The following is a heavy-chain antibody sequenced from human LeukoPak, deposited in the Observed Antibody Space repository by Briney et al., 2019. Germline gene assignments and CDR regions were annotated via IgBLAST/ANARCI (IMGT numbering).Heavy chain of an antibody. Sequence: HPGGSLRLSCAVSGLTVNNNYVNWVRQAPGKGLEWVSVIHNTVRIHYADSVNGRFTISSDTSKNTVYLQMNGLRAEGTAVYYCILTTVATSIEYWGPGTLVTVSP. V-gene: IGHV3-53*01. CDR3: ILTTVATSIEY. D-gene: IGHD4-23*01. CDR1: GLTVNNNY. CDR2: IHNTVRI. J-gene: IGHJ4*02.